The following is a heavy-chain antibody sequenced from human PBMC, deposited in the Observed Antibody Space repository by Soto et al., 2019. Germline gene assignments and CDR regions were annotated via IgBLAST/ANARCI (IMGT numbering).Heavy chain of an antibody. V-gene: IGHV4-4*02. Sequence: QVHLQESGPGLVKPSGTLSLTCSVSRGSISSSNWWPWVRQSPGQGLEWIGEINESGCPTYNPSLKRRLTFSVDKSKNLFSLNLRSVPAADTAVYYCAGARHYTNGSTWWFDPWGQGTLVTVAS. J-gene: IGHJ5*02. CDR1: RGSISSSNW. CDR3: AGARHYTNGSTWWFDP. CDR2: INESGCP. D-gene: IGHD4-4*01.